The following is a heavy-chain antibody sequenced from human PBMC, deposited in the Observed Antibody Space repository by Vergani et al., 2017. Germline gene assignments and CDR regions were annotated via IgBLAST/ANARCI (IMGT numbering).Heavy chain of an antibody. J-gene: IGHJ5*02. D-gene: IGHD2-21*01. Sequence: VQLVQSGAEVRKPGASVTVSCTASGYIFKNYYIHWLRQAPGQAFEWMGILNPTTGHTTSAQKFMGRVDMTRDPSTDTSTRTVQMTLSSLRSEDTAVYYCGSSIGYCAGATCRAYYFDHWGQGTRVTVSS. CDR2: LNPTTGHT. CDR1: GYIFKNYY. CDR3: GSSIGYCAGATCRAYYFDH. V-gene: IGHV1-46*02.